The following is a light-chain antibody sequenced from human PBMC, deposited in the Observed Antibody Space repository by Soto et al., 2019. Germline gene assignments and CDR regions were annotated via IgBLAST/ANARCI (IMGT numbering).Light chain of an antibody. V-gene: IGLV2-14*03. CDR3: SSYTSSSTPVV. CDR2: DVS. J-gene: IGLJ2*01. Sequence: QSVLTQPASVSGSPGQSITISCTGTSRDVGGYNYVSWYQHHPGKAPRLMIYDVSNRPSGVSNRFSGSKSGNTASLTISGLQAEDEADYYCSSYTSSSTPVVFGGGTKVTVL. CDR1: SRDVGGYNY.